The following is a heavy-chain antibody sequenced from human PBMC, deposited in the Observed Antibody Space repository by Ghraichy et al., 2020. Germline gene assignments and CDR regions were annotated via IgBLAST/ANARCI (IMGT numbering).Heavy chain of an antibody. V-gene: IGHV3-7*01. CDR3: ARNLISTSGSYAFDI. CDR2: TGQDGGEK. J-gene: IGHJ3*02. CDR1: GFSFSTYW. D-gene: IGHD3/OR15-3a*01. Sequence: GESLNISCAASGFSFSTYWMTWVRQAPGKGLEWVANTGQDGGEKYYVDSVKGRFTISRDNARNSLFLQMDSLRAEDTAIYYCARNLISTSGSYAFDIWGQGTVVTVS.